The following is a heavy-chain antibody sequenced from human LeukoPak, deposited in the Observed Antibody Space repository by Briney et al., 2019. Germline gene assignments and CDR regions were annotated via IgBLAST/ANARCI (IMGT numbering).Heavy chain of an antibody. CDR2: IKEDGSEI. V-gene: IGHV3-7*01. CDR3: ARDRGYSTFDY. J-gene: IGHJ4*02. D-gene: IGHD4-23*01. Sequence: GGSLRLSCAASAFTFSNYWMSWIRQAPGKGLEWVANIKEDGSEINYVDSVKGRFTISRDNAKNSLYLQMNSLRVDDTAVYYCARDRGYSTFDYWGQGTLVTVSS. CDR1: AFTFSNYW.